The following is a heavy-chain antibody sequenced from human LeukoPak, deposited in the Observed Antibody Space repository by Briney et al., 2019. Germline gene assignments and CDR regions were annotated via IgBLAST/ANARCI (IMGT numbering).Heavy chain of an antibody. Sequence: ASVKVSCKVSGYTLTELSMHWVRQAPGKGIEWTGGFDPEDGETIYAQKFQGRVTMTEDTSTDTAYMELSSLRSEDTAVYYCATVRDIVVVPAANWFDPWGQGTLVTVSS. D-gene: IGHD2-2*01. V-gene: IGHV1-24*01. CDR1: GYTLTELS. J-gene: IGHJ5*02. CDR2: FDPEDGET. CDR3: ATVRDIVVVPAANWFDP.